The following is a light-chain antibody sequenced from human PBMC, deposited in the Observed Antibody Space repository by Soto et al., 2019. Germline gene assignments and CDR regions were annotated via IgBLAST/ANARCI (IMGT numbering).Light chain of an antibody. V-gene: IGLV1-40*01. CDR2: GNI. Sequence: QSVLTQPPSVSGAPGQRVTISCTGSSSNIGAGYDVHWYQQFPGTAPKLLIYGNINRPSGVPDRFSASKSGTSGSLAITGLQTEDEADYYCQSDDNSLIVVVIGGGTKLTVL. J-gene: IGLJ2*01. CDR3: QSDDNSLIVVV. CDR1: SSNIGAGYD.